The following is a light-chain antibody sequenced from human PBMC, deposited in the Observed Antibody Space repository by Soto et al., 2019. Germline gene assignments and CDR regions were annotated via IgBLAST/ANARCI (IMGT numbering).Light chain of an antibody. CDR3: CSYVVSSILV. Sequence: QSALTQPASVSGSPGQSITISCIGSSSDVGRYDFVSWYQQRPGKEPKLIIYEATKLPSGVSNRFSGSKSGNTASLTISGLQAEDEADYYCCSYVVSSILVFGEGTKVTVL. J-gene: IGLJ2*01. V-gene: IGLV2-23*01. CDR1: SSDVGRYDF. CDR2: EAT.